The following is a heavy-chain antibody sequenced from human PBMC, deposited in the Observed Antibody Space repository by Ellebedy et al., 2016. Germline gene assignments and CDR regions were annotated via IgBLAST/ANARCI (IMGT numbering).Heavy chain of an antibody. CDR2: ISSSGSTI. CDR1: GFTFSDYY. CDR3: ARTQITMVRGVIITIALDY. D-gene: IGHD3-10*01. J-gene: IGHJ4*02. V-gene: IGHV3-11*01. Sequence: GESLKISCAASGFTFSDYYMSWIRQAPGKGLEWVSYISSSGSTIYYADSVKGRFTISRDNAKNSLYLQMNSLRAEDTAVYYCARTQITMVRGVIITIALDYWGQGTLVTVSS.